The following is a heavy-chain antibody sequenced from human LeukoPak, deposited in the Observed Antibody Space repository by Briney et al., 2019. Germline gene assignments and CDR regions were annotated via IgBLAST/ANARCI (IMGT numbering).Heavy chain of an antibody. D-gene: IGHD6-13*01. CDR1: GFTFSSYG. Sequence: PGGSLRLSCAASGFTFSSYGMHWVRQAPGKGLEWVAVKSNDGSNEFYADSVQGRFTISRDTSKNTLYLQMNSLTIEDTAVYYCARDYSIPPAAGSLYNWFAPWGQGTLVTVSS. V-gene: IGHV3-30*03. J-gene: IGHJ5*02. CDR3: ARDYSIPPAAGSLYNWFAP. CDR2: KSNDGSNE.